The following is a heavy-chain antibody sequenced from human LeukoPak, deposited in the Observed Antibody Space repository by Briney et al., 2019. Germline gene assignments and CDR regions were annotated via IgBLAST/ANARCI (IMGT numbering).Heavy chain of an antibody. J-gene: IGHJ4*02. V-gene: IGHV3-23*01. CDR3: AKGQQLVSN. Sequence: GGSLRLSCAASGFTFSIYAMSWVRQAPGKGLEWVAGISASGVSTYYADSVKGRFTISRDNSKNTLNLQMNSLRAEDTALYYCAKGQQLVSNWGQGTRVTVSS. CDR1: GFTFSIYA. D-gene: IGHD6-13*01. CDR2: ISASGVST.